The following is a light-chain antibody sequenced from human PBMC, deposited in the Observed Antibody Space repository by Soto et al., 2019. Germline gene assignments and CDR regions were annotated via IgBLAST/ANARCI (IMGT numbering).Light chain of an antibody. CDR1: ENIYTN. V-gene: IGKV3-15*01. J-gene: IGKJ5*01. Sequence: EIVLTQSPATLSLSPGERATLSCRASENIYTNLAWYQQKPGQAPRLLFYGASTRATGLPARFSGTGSGTEFTLTIKSLQAEDSAVYYCQQYDNCPRTFGQGKRLEMK. CDR2: GAS. CDR3: QQYDNCPRT.